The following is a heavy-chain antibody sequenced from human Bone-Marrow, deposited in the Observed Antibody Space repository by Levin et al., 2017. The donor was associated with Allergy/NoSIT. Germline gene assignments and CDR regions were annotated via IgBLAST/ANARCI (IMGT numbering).Heavy chain of an antibody. CDR3: ARGPVEYCTSTSCYATGIMLRTKLDC. D-gene: IGHD2-2*01. CDR1: GFTFSSYV. Sequence: GGSLRLSCAASGFTFSSYVMHWVRQAPGKGLEWVGVLSKDGSNKHYADSVKGRFTISRDNSKNTLYLHMNSLRAEDTAVYYCARGPVEYCTSTSCYATGIMLRTKLDCWGQGTLVTVSS. J-gene: IGHJ4*02. V-gene: IGHV3-30-3*01. CDR2: LSKDGSNK.